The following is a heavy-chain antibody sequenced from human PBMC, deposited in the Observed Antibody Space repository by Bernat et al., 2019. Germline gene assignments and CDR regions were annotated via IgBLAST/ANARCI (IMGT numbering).Heavy chain of an antibody. J-gene: IGHJ4*02. CDR2: ISGSGGST. CDR1: GFTFSSYA. CDR3: YKYDYSSSGYYLHLDF. V-gene: IGHV3-23*01. D-gene: IGHD3-22*01. Sequence: EVQLLESGGGLVQPGGSLRLSCAASGFTFSSYAMSWVRQAPGKGLEWVSAISGSGGSTYYADSVKGRFTISRDNSKNTLYLQMNSLRAEDTAVYYFYKYDYSSSGYYLHLDFWGQGTLVTVSS.